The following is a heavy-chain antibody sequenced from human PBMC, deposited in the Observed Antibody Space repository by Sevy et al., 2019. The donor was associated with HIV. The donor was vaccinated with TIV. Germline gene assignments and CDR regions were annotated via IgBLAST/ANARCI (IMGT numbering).Heavy chain of an antibody. D-gene: IGHD2-21*02. CDR2: IIPSVGIA. J-gene: IGHJ4*02. CDR3: ASVRPCGGDCYFFDT. Sequence: ASVKVSCKASGGTLNNYGMNWVRQAPGQGLDWMGGIIPSVGIASYAQKTQGRAAITADESTSTIYLEVGRLRSDDTAVYFCASVRPCGGDCYFFDTWGQGTLVTVSS. CDR1: GGTLNNYG. V-gene: IGHV1-69*10.